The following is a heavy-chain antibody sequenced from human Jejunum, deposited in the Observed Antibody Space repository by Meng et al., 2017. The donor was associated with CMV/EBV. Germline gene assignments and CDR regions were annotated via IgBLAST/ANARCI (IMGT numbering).Heavy chain of an antibody. Sequence: SGCSFTTHGIHWVRQAPGKGLEWVAFIQYDGSNKYYVESVKGRFTISRDNSKNTLYLQMDSLRAEDTAVYYCAKLTSCCYTGYFDYWGQGMLVTVSS. CDR1: GCSFTTHG. D-gene: IGHD2-2*01. CDR2: IQYDGSNK. V-gene: IGHV3-30*02. CDR3: AKLTSCCYTGYFDY. J-gene: IGHJ4*02.